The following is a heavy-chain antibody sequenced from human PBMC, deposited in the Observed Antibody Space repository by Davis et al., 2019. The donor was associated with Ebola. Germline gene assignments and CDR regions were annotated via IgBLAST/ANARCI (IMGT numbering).Heavy chain of an antibody. J-gene: IGHJ3*02. CDR2: IYYSGST. V-gene: IGHV4-39*07. Sequence: SETLSLTCTVSGGSISSSSYYWGWIRQPPGKGLEWIGSIYYSGSTYYNPSLKSRVTISVDTSKNQFSLKLSSVTAADTAVYYCARGLVTYYYDSSGYGSYDACDIWGQGTMVTVSS. CDR1: GGSISSSSYY. D-gene: IGHD3-22*01. CDR3: ARGLVTYYYDSSGYGSYDACDI.